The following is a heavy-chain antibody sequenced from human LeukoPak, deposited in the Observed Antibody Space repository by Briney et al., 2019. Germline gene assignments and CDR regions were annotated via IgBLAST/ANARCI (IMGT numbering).Heavy chain of an antibody. V-gene: IGHV3-30*02. CDR1: GFGFSSLS. J-gene: IGHJ4*02. D-gene: IGHD3-16*01. CDR3: VKDLPVLHY. Sequence: GGSLRLSCAAPGFGFSSLSMHWVRQAPGKGLEHLAFIIPDGSDKYHADSVKGRFTISRDNSRNTLYLQMNGLRGDDTAVYYCVKDLPVLHYWGQGTLVTVSS. CDR2: IIPDGSDK.